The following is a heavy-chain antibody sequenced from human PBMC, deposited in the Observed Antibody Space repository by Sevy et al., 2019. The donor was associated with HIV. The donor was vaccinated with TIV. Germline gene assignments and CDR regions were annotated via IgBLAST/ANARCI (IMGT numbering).Heavy chain of an antibody. D-gene: IGHD6-6*01. Sequence: SETLSLTCAVSGYSISSGYYWGWIRQPPGKRLEWIGIIYHSGGTYYNPSLKSRVTISVDTSKNQFSLQLSSVTAADTAVYYCARQIGRPGEYSSSRYMDVWGKGTTVTVSS. CDR3: ARQIGRPGEYSSSRYMDV. CDR2: IYHSGGT. J-gene: IGHJ6*03. CDR1: GYSISSGYY. V-gene: IGHV4-38-2*01.